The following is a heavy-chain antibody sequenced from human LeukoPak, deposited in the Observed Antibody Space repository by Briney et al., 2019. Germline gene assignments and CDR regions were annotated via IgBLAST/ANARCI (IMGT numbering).Heavy chain of an antibody. V-gene: IGHV3-9*01. CDR2: ISWNSGSI. J-gene: IGHJ6*02. Sequence: GRSLRLSCAASGFTFDDYAMHWVRQAPGKGLEWVSGISWNSGSIGYADSVKGRFTISRDNAKNSLYLQMNSLRAEDTALYYCAKGSRDYYYYYGMDVWGQGTTVTVSS. CDR1: GFTFDDYA. CDR3: AKGSRDYYYYYGMDV.